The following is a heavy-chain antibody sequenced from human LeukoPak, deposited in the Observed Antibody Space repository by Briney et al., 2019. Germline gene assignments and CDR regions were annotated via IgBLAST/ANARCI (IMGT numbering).Heavy chain of an antibody. D-gene: IGHD3-16*01. Sequence: GGSLRLACAASGFTFSRYSMNWVRQAPGKGLEWVSSISSSSSYRYYADSVKGRFTISRDNAKNSLHLQMNSLRAEDTAVYYCMSYAGRSDDYWGQGTLVTVSS. CDR3: MSYAGRSDDY. CDR2: ISSSSSYR. J-gene: IGHJ4*02. CDR1: GFTFSRYS. V-gene: IGHV3-21*01.